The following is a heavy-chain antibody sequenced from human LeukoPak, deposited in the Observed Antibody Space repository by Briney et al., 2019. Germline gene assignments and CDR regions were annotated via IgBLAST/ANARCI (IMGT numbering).Heavy chain of an antibody. J-gene: IGHJ4*02. CDR1: GGSFSGYY. D-gene: IGHD3-10*01. V-gene: IGHV4-34*01. Sequence: KPSETLSLTCAVYGGSFSGYYWSWIRQPPGKGLEWIGEINHSGSTNYNPSLKSRVTISVDTSKNQFSLKLSSVTAADTAVYYCADGSGKARFDYWGQGTLVTVSS. CDR2: INHSGST. CDR3: ADGSGKARFDY.